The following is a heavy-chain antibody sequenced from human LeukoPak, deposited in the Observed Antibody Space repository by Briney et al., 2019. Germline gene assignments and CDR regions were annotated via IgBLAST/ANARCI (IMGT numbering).Heavy chain of an antibody. CDR1: GYTLTELS. V-gene: IGHV1-24*01. CDR2: FDPEDGET. D-gene: IGHD4-17*01. J-gene: IGHJ4*02. Sequence: ASVKVSCKVSGYTLTELSMHWARQAPGKGLEWMGGFDPEDGETIHAQKFQGRVTMTEDTSTDTAYMELSSLRSEDTAVYYCATAPPTVNEYYFDYWGQGTLVTVSS. CDR3: ATAPPTVNEYYFDY.